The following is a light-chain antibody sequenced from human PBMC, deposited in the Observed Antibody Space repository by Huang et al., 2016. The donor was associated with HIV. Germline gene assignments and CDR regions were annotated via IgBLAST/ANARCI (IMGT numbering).Light chain of an antibody. CDR3: QQYGSSPYT. CDR2: GTS. V-gene: IGKV3-20*01. J-gene: IGKJ2*01. Sequence: EIVLTQSPDILSLSPGERATLSCRASQSVNSFDLAWYQQKPGQAPRLLNYGTSSRASGIPERFSGNGSETGFTLTISRLEPEDFVVYYCQQYGSSPYTFGQGTKLEIK. CDR1: QSVNSFD.